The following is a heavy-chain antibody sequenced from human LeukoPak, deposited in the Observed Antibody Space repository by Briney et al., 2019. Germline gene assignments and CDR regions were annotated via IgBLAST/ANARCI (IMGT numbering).Heavy chain of an antibody. V-gene: IGHV1-18*01. D-gene: IGHD1-26*01. J-gene: IGHJ4*02. CDR2: VSAYADDT. Sequence: ASVKISCKASGYTFTSYGISWVRQDPGQGLVWMGWVSAYADDTNYVQKFRGRITMTTDTSTSTAYMELRSLRSDDTAVYYCARDCIGCLGFDYWGQGTLVTVSS. CDR3: ARDCIGCLGFDY. CDR1: GYTFTSYG.